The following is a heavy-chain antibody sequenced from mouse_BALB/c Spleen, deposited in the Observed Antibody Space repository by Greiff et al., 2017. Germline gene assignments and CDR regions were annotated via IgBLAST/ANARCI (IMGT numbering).Heavy chain of an antibody. J-gene: IGHJ3*01. CDR3: ARHGKVREEFAY. V-gene: IGHV5-12-1*01. Sequence: EVQGVESGGGLVKPGGSLKLSCAASGFAFSSYDMSWVRQTPEKRLEWVAYISSGGGSTYYPDTVKGRFTISRDNAKNTLYLQMSSLKSEDTAMYYCARHGKVREEFAYWGQGTLVTVSA. CDR1: GFAFSSYD. CDR2: ISSGGGST. D-gene: IGHD2-14*01.